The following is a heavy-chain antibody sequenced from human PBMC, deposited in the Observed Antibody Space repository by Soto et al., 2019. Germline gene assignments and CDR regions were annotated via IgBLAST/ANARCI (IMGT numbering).Heavy chain of an antibody. CDR3: AADTYSSRWYTNLDY. V-gene: IGHV1-58*02. D-gene: IGHD6-13*01. CDR1: GFTFTSSA. CDR2: IVVGSGNT. J-gene: IGHJ4*02. Sequence: QMQLVQSGPEVKKPGTSVKVSCKASGFTFTSSAMQWVRQARGQRLEWIGWIVVGSGNTNYEQKFQERVTMTRDMSTSTAYMELSSLRSEDTAVYYCAADTYSSRWYTNLDYWGQGTLVTVSS.